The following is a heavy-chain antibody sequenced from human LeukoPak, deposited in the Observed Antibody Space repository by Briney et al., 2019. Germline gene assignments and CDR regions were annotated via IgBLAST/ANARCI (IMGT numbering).Heavy chain of an antibody. CDR3: ARDGEGFGELLPLDY. CDR1: GFTFSNYE. V-gene: IGHV3-21*01. Sequence: GGSLRLSCAASGFTFSNYEMNWVRQAPGKGLQWVSSISSSSSYISYADSVKGRFTISRDNAKNSLYLQMNSLRAEDTAVYYCARDGEGFGELLPLDYWGQGTLVTVSS. CDR2: ISSSSSYI. D-gene: IGHD3-10*01. J-gene: IGHJ4*02.